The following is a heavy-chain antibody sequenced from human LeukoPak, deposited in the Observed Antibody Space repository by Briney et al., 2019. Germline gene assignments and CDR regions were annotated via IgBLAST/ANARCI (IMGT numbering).Heavy chain of an antibody. CDR2: XXXXDSVS. Sequence: GASXXISXXXSGCHFANYWIAWGRQLPGKGLEXXXXXXXXDSVSRYSPSFQGQVTISDDKSSSTAYLQWSSLKASDTAMYYCARLNRRRITVIRGLTGGWFDPWGQGTLVIVSS. J-gene: IGHJ5*02. D-gene: IGHD3-10*01. CDR3: ARLNRRRITVIRGLTGGWFDP. V-gene: IGHV5-51*01. CDR1: GCHFANYW.